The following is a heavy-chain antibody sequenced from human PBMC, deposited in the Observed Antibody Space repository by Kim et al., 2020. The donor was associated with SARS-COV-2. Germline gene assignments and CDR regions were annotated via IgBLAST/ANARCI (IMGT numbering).Heavy chain of an antibody. V-gene: IGHV1-8*01. J-gene: IGHJ4*02. Sequence: YQGRVTMTRNTSISTAYMELSSLRSEDTAVYYCARAVWFGELLVRCYFDYWGQGTLVTVSS. D-gene: IGHD3-10*01. CDR3: ARAVWFGELLVRCYFDY.